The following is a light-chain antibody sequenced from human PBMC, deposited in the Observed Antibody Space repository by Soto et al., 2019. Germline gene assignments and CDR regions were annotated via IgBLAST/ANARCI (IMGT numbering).Light chain of an antibody. CDR2: GAS. Sequence: EIVMTQSPATLSVSPGERATLSCRASQSVSSNLAWYQLKPGQAPRLLIYGASTRATGIPARFSGSGSGTEFTLTISRLQSEDFAVYYCQRYNNWPPTYTFGQGTKVDIK. CDR3: QRYNNWPPTYT. CDR1: QSVSSN. V-gene: IGKV3-15*01. J-gene: IGKJ2*01.